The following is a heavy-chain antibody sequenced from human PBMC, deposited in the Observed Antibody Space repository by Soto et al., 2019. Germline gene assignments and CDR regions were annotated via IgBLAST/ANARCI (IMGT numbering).Heavy chain of an antibody. J-gene: IGHJ5*02. CDR1: GGSISSSRSY. V-gene: IGHV4-39*01. CDR3: ARQATAPGIDLWFDP. D-gene: IGHD6-13*01. CDR2: IFYAGNT. Sequence: SETLSLTCNVSGGSISSSRSYWAWFRQPPGKELEWIANIFYAGNTYYNPSLKSRVTVSVDTSKNQFSLKLDSVTAADTAVYYCARQATAPGIDLWFDPCGPGTLVTVSS.